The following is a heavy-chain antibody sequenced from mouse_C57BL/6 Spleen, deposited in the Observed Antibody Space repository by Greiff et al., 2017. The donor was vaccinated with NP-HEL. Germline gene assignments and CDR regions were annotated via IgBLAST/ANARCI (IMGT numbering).Heavy chain of an antibody. CDR3: ARCNDGYYEAMDY. J-gene: IGHJ4*01. CDR1: GYTFTSYT. V-gene: IGHV1-4*01. Sequence: VQLQQSGAELARPGASVKMSCKASGYTFTSYTMHWVKQRPGQGLEWIGYINPSSGYTKYNQKFKDKATLTADKSSSTAYMQLSSLTSEDSAVYYCARCNDGYYEAMDYWGQGTSVTVSS. D-gene: IGHD2-3*01. CDR2: INPSSGYT.